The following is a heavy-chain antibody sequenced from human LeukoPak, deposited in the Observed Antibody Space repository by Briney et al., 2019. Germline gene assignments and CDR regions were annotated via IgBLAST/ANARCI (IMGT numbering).Heavy chain of an antibody. CDR1: GYTFTSYG. J-gene: IGHJ4*02. V-gene: IGHV1-18*01. CDR2: ISAYNGNT. D-gene: IGHD4-17*01. Sequence: GASVKVSCKASGYTFTSYGISWVRQAPGQGLEWMGWISAYNGNTNYAQKLQGRVTMTTDTSTSTAYMELRGLRSDDTAVYYCARDATHDYGDYFDYWGQGTLVTVSS. CDR3: ARDATHDYGDYFDY.